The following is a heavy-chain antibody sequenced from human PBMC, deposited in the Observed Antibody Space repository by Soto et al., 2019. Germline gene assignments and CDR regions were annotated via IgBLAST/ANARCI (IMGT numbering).Heavy chain of an antibody. J-gene: IGHJ6*02. Sequence: QVQLVQSGAEVKKPGASVKVSCKASGYTFTRSGISWVRQAPGQGLEWMGWISTYNGDTNYAQTLQGRVTMTTDTSTSTVHMEVRSLRSDDTAVYYCAREGVAPYYYYGMVVWGQGTSVTVSS. CDR1: GYTFTRSG. D-gene: IGHD5-12*01. CDR2: ISTYNGDT. CDR3: AREGVAPYYYYGMVV. V-gene: IGHV1-18*01.